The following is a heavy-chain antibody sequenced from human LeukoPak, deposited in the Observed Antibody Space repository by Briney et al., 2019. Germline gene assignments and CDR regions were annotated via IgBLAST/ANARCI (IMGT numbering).Heavy chain of an antibody. CDR3: AKDRQCSGGSCYSGFDS. J-gene: IGHJ4*02. CDR2: ISYDGSIQ. D-gene: IGHD2-15*01. CDR1: GFTFSIYG. V-gene: IGHV3-30*18. Sequence: GRSLRLSCAASGFTFSIYGMHWVRQAPGKGLEWVTLISYDGSIQHYVDSVKGRFTIARDNSKNTVYLQMNTLRAEDTAVYYSAKDRQCSGGSCYSGFDSWGQGTLVTVSS.